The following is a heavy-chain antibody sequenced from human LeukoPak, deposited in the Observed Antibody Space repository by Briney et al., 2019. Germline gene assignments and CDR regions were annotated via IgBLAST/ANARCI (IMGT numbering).Heavy chain of an antibody. J-gene: IGHJ4*02. Sequence: GGSLRLSCAASGFTFNVYGMHWVRQAPGKGLEWLAFISFDGTNTYYADSVKGRFTISRDNSKNTLYLQMNSLRAEDTAVYYCARGGSSSSGWYRRYFDYWGQGTLVTVSS. CDR2: ISFDGTNT. CDR1: GFTFNVYG. V-gene: IGHV3-30*03. CDR3: ARGGSSSSGWYRRYFDY. D-gene: IGHD6-19*01.